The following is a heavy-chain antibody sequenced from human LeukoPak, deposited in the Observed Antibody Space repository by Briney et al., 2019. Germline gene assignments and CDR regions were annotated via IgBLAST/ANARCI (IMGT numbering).Heavy chain of an antibody. CDR3: ARDKGLAVAGTYYYYGMDV. V-gene: IGHV3-66*01. D-gene: IGHD6-19*01. CDR1: GFTFSSYA. J-gene: IGHJ6*02. Sequence: GGSLRLSCAASGFTFSSYAMSWVRQAPGKGLEWVSVIYSGGSTYYADSVKGRFTISRDNSKNTLYLQMNSLRAEDTAVYYCARDKGLAVAGTYYYYGMDVWGQGTTVTVSS. CDR2: IYSGGST.